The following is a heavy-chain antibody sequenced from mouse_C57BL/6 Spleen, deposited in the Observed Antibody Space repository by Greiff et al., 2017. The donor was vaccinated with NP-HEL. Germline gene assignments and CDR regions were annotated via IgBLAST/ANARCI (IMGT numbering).Heavy chain of an antibody. CDR3: ARVAHYYGSSYEAWFAY. V-gene: IGHV5-16*01. CDR2: INYDGSST. D-gene: IGHD1-1*01. CDR1: GFTFSDYY. J-gene: IGHJ3*01. Sequence: EVHLVESEGGLVQPGSSMKLSCTASGFTFSDYYMAWVRQVPEKGLEWVANINYDGSSTYYLDSLKSRFIISRDNAKNILYLQMSSLKSEDTATYYCARVAHYYGSSYEAWFAYWGQGTLVTVSA.